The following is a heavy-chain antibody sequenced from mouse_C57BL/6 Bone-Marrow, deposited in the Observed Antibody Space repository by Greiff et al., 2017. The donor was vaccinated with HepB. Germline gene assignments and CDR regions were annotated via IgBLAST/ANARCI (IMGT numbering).Heavy chain of an antibody. CDR2: IDPSDSYT. J-gene: IGHJ2*01. CDR1: GYTFTSYW. CDR3: ARGVVGTFDY. V-gene: IGHV1-69*01. Sequence: QVQLKQPGAELVMPGASVKLSCKASGYTFTSYWMHWVKQRPGQGLEWIGEIDPSDSYTNYNQKFKGKSTLTVDKSSSTAYMQLSSLTSEDSAVYYCARGVVGTFDYWGQGTTLTVSS. D-gene: IGHD1-1*01.